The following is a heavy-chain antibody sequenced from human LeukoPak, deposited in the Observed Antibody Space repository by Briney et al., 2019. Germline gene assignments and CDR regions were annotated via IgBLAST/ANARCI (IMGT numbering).Heavy chain of an antibody. V-gene: IGHV4-39*01. CDR1: GGSISSSSYY. D-gene: IGHD3-22*01. Sequence: SETLSLTCTVSGGSISSSSYYWGWIRQPPGKGLEWIGSIYYSGSTYYNPSLKSRVTISVDTSKNQFSLKLSSVTAADTAVYYCVRPDSSGMKHYAFDIWGQGTMVTVSS. CDR2: IYYSGST. CDR3: VRPDSSGMKHYAFDI. J-gene: IGHJ3*02.